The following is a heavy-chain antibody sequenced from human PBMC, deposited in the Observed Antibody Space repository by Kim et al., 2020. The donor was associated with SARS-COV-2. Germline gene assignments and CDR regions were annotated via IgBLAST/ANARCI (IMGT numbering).Heavy chain of an antibody. V-gene: IGHV1-3*02. Sequence: ASVKVSCKASGYTFTSYAMHWVRQAPGQRLEWMGWSNAGNGNTKYSQEFQGRVTITRDTSASTAYMELSSLRSEYMAVYYCARGRDNTVTGAMDVWGQGTTVTVSS. CDR1: GYTFTSYA. D-gene: IGHD4-4*01. CDR3: ARGRDNTVTGAMDV. CDR2: SNAGNGNT. J-gene: IGHJ6*02.